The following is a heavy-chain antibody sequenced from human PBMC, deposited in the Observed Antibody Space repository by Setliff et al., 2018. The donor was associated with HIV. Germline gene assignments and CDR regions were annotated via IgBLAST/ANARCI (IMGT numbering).Heavy chain of an antibody. Sequence: SETLSLTCAVYGGSFSEYYWSWIRQPPGKGLEWIGYIYYSGSTNYNPSLKSRVTISVDTSKNQFSLKLSSVTAADTAVYYCARKGNVGGWFDPWGQGTLVTVSS. J-gene: IGHJ5*02. CDR3: ARKGNVGGWFDP. CDR1: GGSFSEYY. D-gene: IGHD3-16*01. CDR2: IYYSGST. V-gene: IGHV4-59*08.